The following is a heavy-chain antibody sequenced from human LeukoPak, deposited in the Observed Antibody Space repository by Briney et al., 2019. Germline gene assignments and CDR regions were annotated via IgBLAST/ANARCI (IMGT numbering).Heavy chain of an antibody. CDR3: ARDRRLGYCSGGSCHGSGY. D-gene: IGHD2-15*01. J-gene: IGHJ4*02. CDR2: ITGSGNNI. Sequence: GGSLRLSCEASGFTFNSSDMNWVRQAPGKGLEWVSHITGSGNNIYYADSVNGRFTISRDNAKNLLFLQMNSLRVEDSAVYFCARDRRLGYCSGGSCHGSGYWGQGTLVTVSS. V-gene: IGHV3-48*03. CDR1: GFTFNSSD.